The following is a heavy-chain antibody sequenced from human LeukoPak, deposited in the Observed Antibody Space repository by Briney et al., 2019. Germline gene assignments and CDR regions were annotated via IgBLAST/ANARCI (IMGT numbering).Heavy chain of an antibody. J-gene: IGHJ4*02. CDR2: INPNSGAT. CDR3: AGSRVTTIPNLDY. D-gene: IGHD5-12*01. CDR1: GYTFTGYY. Sequence: ASVKVSCKASGYTFTGYYMHWVRQAPGQGHEWMGWINPNSGATNSAQQFQGRVTMTRDTSISTAYMELSRLTFDDTAVYFCAGSRVTTIPNLDYWGQGILLTVSS. V-gene: IGHV1-2*02.